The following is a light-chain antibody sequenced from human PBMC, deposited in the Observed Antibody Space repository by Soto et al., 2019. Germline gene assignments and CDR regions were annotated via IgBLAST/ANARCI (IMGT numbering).Light chain of an antibody. Sequence: EIVLTQSPATLSLSPGERATLSCRASQSVSSYLAWYQQKPGQAPRLLIYDASNRATGIPARFSGRGSGTDFTLTLSSLEPEDVAVYYCQQGSNFGRGTKLEIK. CDR3: QQGSN. CDR2: DAS. V-gene: IGKV3-11*01. CDR1: QSVSSY. J-gene: IGKJ2*01.